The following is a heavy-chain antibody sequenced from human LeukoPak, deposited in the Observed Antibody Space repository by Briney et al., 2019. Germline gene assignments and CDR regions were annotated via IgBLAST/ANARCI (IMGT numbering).Heavy chain of an antibody. CDR2: ISSSSSYI. Sequence: GGSLRLSCAASGFTFSSYSMNWVRQAPGKGLEWVSSISSSSSYIYYADSVKGRFTISRDNAKNSLYLQMNSLRAEDTAVYYCARDRGDYGGLDYWGQGTLVTVSS. V-gene: IGHV3-21*01. CDR3: ARDRGDYGGLDY. J-gene: IGHJ4*02. D-gene: IGHD4-23*01. CDR1: GFTFSSYS.